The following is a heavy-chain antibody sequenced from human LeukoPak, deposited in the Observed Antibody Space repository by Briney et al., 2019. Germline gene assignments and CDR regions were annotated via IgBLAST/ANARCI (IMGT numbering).Heavy chain of an antibody. J-gene: IGHJ4*02. CDR3: AKGDGGTLYFDY. Sequence: PGGSLRLSCAASGCTFNSYAMNWVRQAPGKGLEWVSGISRSGGSTYYADSVKGRFTISRDNSKNTLYLQMNSLRAEDTAVYYCAKGDGGTLYFDYWGQGTLVTVSS. V-gene: IGHV3-23*01. CDR1: GCTFNSYA. D-gene: IGHD2-15*01. CDR2: ISRSGGST.